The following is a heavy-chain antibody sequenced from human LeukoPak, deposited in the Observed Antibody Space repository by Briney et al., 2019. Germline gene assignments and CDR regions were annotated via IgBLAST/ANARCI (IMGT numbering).Heavy chain of an antibody. Sequence: SETLSLTCAVYGGSFSGYYWSWIRQPPGKGLEWIGEINHSGSTNYNPSLKSRVTISVDTSKNQFSLKLSSVTAADMAVYYCARRRVVVAATRDYGMDVWGQGTTVTVSS. CDR3: ARRRVVVAATRDYGMDV. D-gene: IGHD2-15*01. CDR2: INHSGST. V-gene: IGHV4-34*01. J-gene: IGHJ6*02. CDR1: GGSFSGYY.